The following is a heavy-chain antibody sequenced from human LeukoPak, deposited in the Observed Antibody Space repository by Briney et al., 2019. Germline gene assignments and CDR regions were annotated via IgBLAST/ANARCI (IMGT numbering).Heavy chain of an antibody. Sequence: GGSLRLSCVASGFSFCSYGMHWVRQAPGKGLEWVAFIRYDGSNKYYADSVKGRFTISRDNSKNTLYLQMNSLRAEDTAVYYCAKLLYWYIDLWGRGTLVTVSS. CDR1: GFSFCSYG. CDR2: IRYDGSNK. CDR3: AKLLYWYIDL. J-gene: IGHJ2*01. D-gene: IGHD2-15*01. V-gene: IGHV3-30*02.